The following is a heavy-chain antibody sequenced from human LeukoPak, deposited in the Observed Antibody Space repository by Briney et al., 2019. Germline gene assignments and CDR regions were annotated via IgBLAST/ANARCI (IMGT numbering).Heavy chain of an antibody. V-gene: IGHV1-8*01. CDR1: GYTFTSYD. J-gene: IGHJ5*02. CDR3: ARGRYNWNDGGYNWFDP. CDR2: MNPNSGNT. D-gene: IGHD1-20*01. Sequence: RRASVKVSCKASGYTFTSYDINWVRRATGQGLEWMGWMNPNSGNTGYAQKFQGRVTMTRNTSISTAYMELSSLRSEDTAVYYCARGRYNWNDGGYNWFDPWGQGTLVTVSS.